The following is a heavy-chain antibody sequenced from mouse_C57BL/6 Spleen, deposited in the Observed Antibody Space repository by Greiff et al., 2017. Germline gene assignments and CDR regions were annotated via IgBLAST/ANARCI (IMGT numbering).Heavy chain of an antibody. J-gene: IGHJ3*01. V-gene: IGHV1-9*01. CDR1: GYTFTGYW. CDR3: ARSEDYYGIPWFAY. D-gene: IGHD1-1*01. CDR2: ILPGSGST. Sequence: QVQLKESGAELMKPGASVKLSCKATGYTFTGYWIEWVKQRTGHGLEWIGEILPGSGSTNYNEKFKGKATFTADTSSNTAYMQLSSLTTEYSAISYCARSEDYYGIPWFAYWGQATLVTVSA.